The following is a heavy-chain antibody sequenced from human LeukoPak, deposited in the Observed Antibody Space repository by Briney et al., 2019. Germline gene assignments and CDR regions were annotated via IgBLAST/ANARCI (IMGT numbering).Heavy chain of an antibody. Sequence: SETLSLTCTVSGGSISSGSYYWSWIRQPPGKGLEWIGYIYYSGSTNYNPSLKSRVTISVDTSKNQFSLKLSSVTAADTAVYYCARGPVYGYNWFDPWGQGTLVTVSS. CDR2: IYYSGST. CDR3: ARGPVYGYNWFDP. V-gene: IGHV4-61*01. D-gene: IGHD2-8*01. J-gene: IGHJ5*02. CDR1: GGSISSGSYY.